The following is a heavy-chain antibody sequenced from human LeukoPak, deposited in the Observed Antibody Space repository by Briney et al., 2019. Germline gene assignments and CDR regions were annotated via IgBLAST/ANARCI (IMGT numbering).Heavy chain of an antibody. J-gene: IGHJ3*02. V-gene: IGHV1-2*02. Sequence: ASVTVSCKSSGYTFTGYYMHWVRQAPGQGLEWMGWINPLIGDTNSAQKFQGRVTMTRDTSISTAYMELSRLRSDDTAVYYCARDKRPAPAASFDIWGQGTLVTVSS. CDR3: ARDKRPAPAASFDI. CDR1: GYTFTGYY. CDR2: INPLIGDT. D-gene: IGHD2-2*01.